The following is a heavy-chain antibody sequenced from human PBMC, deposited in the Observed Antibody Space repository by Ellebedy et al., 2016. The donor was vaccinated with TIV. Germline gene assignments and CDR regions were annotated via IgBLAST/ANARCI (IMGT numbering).Heavy chain of an antibody. CDR2: INDSGRT. Sequence: MPGGSLRLSCTVSGGSFSSSRYYWGWVRQHPGKSLEWIGNINDSGRTYYNPSLKSRVTISVDTSKNQFSLMLSSVTAADTSIYYCARVRYYGSGTVLYNWFDPWGQGTLVTVSS. V-gene: IGHV4-39*01. CDR3: ARVRYYGSGTVLYNWFDP. D-gene: IGHD3-10*01. J-gene: IGHJ5*02. CDR1: GGSFSSSRYY.